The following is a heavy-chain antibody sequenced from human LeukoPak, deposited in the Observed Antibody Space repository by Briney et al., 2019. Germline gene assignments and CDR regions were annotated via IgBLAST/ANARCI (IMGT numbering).Heavy chain of an antibody. Sequence: PSETLSLTCAVYGGSFSGYYWSWIRQPPGKGLEWIGEINHSGSTNYNPSLKSRVTISVDKSKNQFSLKLSSVTAADTAVYYCARLGSGSYFDYWGQGTLVTVSS. CDR2: INHSGST. J-gene: IGHJ4*02. D-gene: IGHD1-26*01. CDR1: GGSFSGYY. V-gene: IGHV4-34*01. CDR3: ARLGSGSYFDY.